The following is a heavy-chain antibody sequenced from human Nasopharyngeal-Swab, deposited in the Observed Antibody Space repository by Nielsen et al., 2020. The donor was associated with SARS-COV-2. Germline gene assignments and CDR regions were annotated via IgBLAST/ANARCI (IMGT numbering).Heavy chain of an antibody. CDR3: ARDQAGATWAPGAFDI. Sequence: SETRSLTCTVSGGSISSGGYYWSWIRQHPGKGLEWIGYIYYSGSTYYNPSLKSRVTISVDTSKNQFSLKLSSVTAADTAVYYCARDQAGATWAPGAFDIWGQGTMVTVSS. D-gene: IGHD1-26*01. J-gene: IGHJ3*02. CDR2: IYYSGST. CDR1: GGSISSGGYY. V-gene: IGHV4-31*03.